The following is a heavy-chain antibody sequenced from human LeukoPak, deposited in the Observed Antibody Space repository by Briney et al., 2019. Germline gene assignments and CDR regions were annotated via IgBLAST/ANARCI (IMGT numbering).Heavy chain of an antibody. Sequence: GGSLRLSCAASGFTFSSYSMNWVRQAPGKGLEWVSYISSSSSTIYYADSVKGRFTISRDNAKNSLYLQMNSLRDEDTAVYNCARDLVSGLWFGESYWGQGTLVTVSS. V-gene: IGHV3-48*02. CDR3: ARDLVSGLWFGESY. CDR1: GFTFSSYS. D-gene: IGHD3-10*01. CDR2: ISSSSSTI. J-gene: IGHJ4*02.